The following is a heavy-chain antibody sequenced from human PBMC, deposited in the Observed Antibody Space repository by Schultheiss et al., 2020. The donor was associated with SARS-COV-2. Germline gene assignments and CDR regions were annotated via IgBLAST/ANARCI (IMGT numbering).Heavy chain of an antibody. CDR1: GGSISSGSYY. Sequence: LRLSCTVSGGSISSGSYYWSWVRQPPGKGLEWIGHIFYSGSTYSGSTYYNPSLKSRVTISVDTSNNQFSLNLSSVTAADTAVYYCTGGRDAYKTGYWGQGTLVTVSS. CDR3: TGGRDAYKTGY. J-gene: IGHJ4*02. D-gene: IGHD5-24*01. V-gene: IGHV4-30-4*01. CDR2: IFYSGSTYSGST.